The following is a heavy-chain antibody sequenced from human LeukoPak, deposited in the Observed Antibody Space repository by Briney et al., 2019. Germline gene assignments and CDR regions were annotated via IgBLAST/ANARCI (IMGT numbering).Heavy chain of an antibody. V-gene: IGHV4-34*01. CDR2: INHSGST. D-gene: IGHD3-3*02. CDR1: GGSFSGYY. Sequence: MPSETLSLTCAVYGGSFSGYYWSWIRQPPGKGLEWIGEINHSGSTNYNPSLKSRVTISVDTSKDQFSLQLNSVTPEDTAVYYCARDSQGIFGVVIGYYYYGMDVWGQGTTVTVSS. J-gene: IGHJ6*02. CDR3: ARDSQGIFGVVIGYYYYGMDV.